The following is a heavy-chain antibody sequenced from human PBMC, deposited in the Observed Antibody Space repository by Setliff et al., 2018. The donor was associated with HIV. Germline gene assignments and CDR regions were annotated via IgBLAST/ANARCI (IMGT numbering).Heavy chain of an antibody. V-gene: IGHV5-51*01. Sequence: RGESLKISCKGSGYSFTNYWIGWVRQMPGKGLEWMGIIYPGDSNTRYSPSFQGQVAISADKSTSTAYLQWDSLKASDSAIYYCARAPRSPLRWRDNLLSSSSFFMDVWGKGTTVTVSS. CDR1: GYSFTNYW. CDR3: ARAPRSPLRWRDNLLSSSSFFMDV. D-gene: IGHD2-21*01. CDR2: IYPGDSNT. J-gene: IGHJ6*03.